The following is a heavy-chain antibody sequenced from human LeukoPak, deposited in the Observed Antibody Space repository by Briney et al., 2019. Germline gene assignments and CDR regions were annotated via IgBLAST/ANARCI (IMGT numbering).Heavy chain of an antibody. CDR1: GFTFDDYA. D-gene: IGHD1-26*01. J-gene: IGHJ4*02. CDR2: ISWNSGSV. V-gene: IGHV3-9*01. Sequence: ALRLSCAASGFTFDDYAMHWVRQAPGKGLEWVSGISWNSGSVGYVDSVKGRFTISRDNAKNSLYLQMNSLRAGDTAVYYCATVGGSYSPADYWGQGTLVTVSS. CDR3: ATVGGSYSPADY.